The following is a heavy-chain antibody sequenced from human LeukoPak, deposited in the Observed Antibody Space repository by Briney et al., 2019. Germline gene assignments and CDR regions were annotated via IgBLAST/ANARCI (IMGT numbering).Heavy chain of an antibody. D-gene: IGHD1-14*01. CDR1: GYTLADYY. CDR2: INPKTGVT. Sequence: GASVKVSCKTSGYTLADYYLTWVRQAPGQGFEWLGWINPKTGVTKYAQNLLGRVTMTSDTSISTAYMELSRLTSDDTALYFCARDIILDSWGQGTLVTVSS. V-gene: IGHV1-2*02. J-gene: IGHJ5*01. CDR3: ARDIILDS.